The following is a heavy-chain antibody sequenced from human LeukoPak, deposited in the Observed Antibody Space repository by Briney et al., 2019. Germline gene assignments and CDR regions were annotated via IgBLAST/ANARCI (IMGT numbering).Heavy chain of an antibody. CDR2: IYSGGST. J-gene: IGHJ4*02. CDR1: GFTFSSYW. D-gene: IGHD3-3*01. V-gene: IGHV3-53*01. CDR3: ARGFDLDF. Sequence: GGSLRLSCAASGFTFSSYWMSWVRQAPGKGLEWVSVIYSGGSTYYADSVKGRFTISRDNSNNTLYLQMNSLRAEDTAVYYCARGFDLDFWGQGTLVTVSS.